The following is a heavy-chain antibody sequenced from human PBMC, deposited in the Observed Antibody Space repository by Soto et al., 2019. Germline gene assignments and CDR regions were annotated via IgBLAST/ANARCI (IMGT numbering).Heavy chain of an antibody. D-gene: IGHD1-1*01. V-gene: IGHV1-69*12. CDR1: GDTFDTFA. Sequence: QVQLVQSGAEVVKPGSTVKVSCKASGDTFDTFAISWVRQAPGQGLEWMGGIIPIFRTPDYGQKFQGRVTINEDETTRTAYMELSILRAEDTAVYYCERDKDREQLGGNYYYTLDVWGQGTTVTVSS. CDR2: IIPIFRTP. CDR3: ERDKDREQLGGNYYYTLDV. J-gene: IGHJ6*02.